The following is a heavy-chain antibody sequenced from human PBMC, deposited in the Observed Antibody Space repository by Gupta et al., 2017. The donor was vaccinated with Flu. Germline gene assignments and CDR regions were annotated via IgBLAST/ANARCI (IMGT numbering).Heavy chain of an antibody. D-gene: IGHD4-4*01. CDR3: ARELIYRPRRPSATTVFFCGPDS. J-gene: IGHJ6*02. Sequence: RQAPGKGLEWIGFIYYNGTTNYNPSLRSRVSRSVDASKNQVSLELKSVTAADTAVDYCARELIYRPRRPSATTVFFCGPDSWGPGTTVTV. V-gene: IGHV4-59*01. CDR2: IYYNGTT.